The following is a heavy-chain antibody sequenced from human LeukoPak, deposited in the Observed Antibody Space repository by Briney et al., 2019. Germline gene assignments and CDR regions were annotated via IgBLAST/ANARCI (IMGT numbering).Heavy chain of an antibody. CDR1: GGSISSSSYY. Sequence: SETLSLTCTVSGGSISSSSYYWGWIRQPPGKGLEWIVSIYYSGSTYYNPSLKSRVTMSVDTSKNQFSLKLRSVTAADTAVYYCASEVLVVAAAGTFPPDYWGQGTLVTVSS. J-gene: IGHJ4*02. V-gene: IGHV4-39*01. CDR3: ASEVLVVAAAGTFPPDY. CDR2: IYYSGST. D-gene: IGHD6-13*01.